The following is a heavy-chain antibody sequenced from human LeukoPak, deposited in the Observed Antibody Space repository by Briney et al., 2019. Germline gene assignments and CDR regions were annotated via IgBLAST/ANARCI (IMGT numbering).Heavy chain of an antibody. CDR3: ARQAAVAGLIDY. V-gene: IGHV4-34*01. CDR1: GGSFSGYY. Sequence: PSETLSLTCAVYGGSFSGYYWSWIRQPPGKGLEWIGEINHSGYTNYNPSLKSRVTISADTSKNQFSLKVSSVTAADTAVYYCARQAAVAGLIDYWGQGTLVTVSS. CDR2: INHSGYT. D-gene: IGHD6-19*01. J-gene: IGHJ4*02.